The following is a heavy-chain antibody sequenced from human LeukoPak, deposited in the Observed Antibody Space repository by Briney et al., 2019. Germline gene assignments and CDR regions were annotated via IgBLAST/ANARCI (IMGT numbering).Heavy chain of an antibody. D-gene: IGHD6-19*01. V-gene: IGHV3-21*04. CDR3: ARDLASNTGWEFDY. CDR1: GFTFSSYS. J-gene: IGHJ4*02. Sequence: GGSLRLSCAASGFTFSSYSMNWVRQAPGKGLEWVSSISSSNSYIYYADSVKGRFTISRDNAKNSLYLQMNSLRAEDTAVYYCARDLASNTGWEFDYWGQGTLVTVSS. CDR2: ISSSNSYI.